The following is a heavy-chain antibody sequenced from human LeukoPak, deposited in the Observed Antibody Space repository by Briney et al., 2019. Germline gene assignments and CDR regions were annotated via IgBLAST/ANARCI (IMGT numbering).Heavy chain of an antibody. CDR2: IYYRGTT. D-gene: IGHD5-12*01. CDR3: ARLPRYGGYDHFDY. J-gene: IGHJ4*02. V-gene: IGHV4-59*12. CDR1: GDSIDSYY. Sequence: SETLSLTCTVSGDSIDSYYWSWIRQPPGKGLEWIGYIYYRGTTSYNPFLKSRVTISVDTSKNQFSLKLNSVTAANTAVYYCARLPRYGGYDHFDYWGQGILVIVSS.